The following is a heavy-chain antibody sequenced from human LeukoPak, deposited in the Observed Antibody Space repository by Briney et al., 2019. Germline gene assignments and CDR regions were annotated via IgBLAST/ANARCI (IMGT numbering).Heavy chain of an antibody. Sequence: PSETLSLTCTVSGGSISSSSYYWGWIRQPPGKGLEWIGSIYYSGSTYYNPSLKSRVTISVDTSKNQFSLKLSSVTAADTAVYYCARLYCSGGSCSFYYYYYGMDAWGQGTTVTVSS. D-gene: IGHD2-15*01. J-gene: IGHJ6*02. V-gene: IGHV4-39*01. CDR3: ARLYCSGGSCSFYYYYYGMDA. CDR2: IYYSGST. CDR1: GGSISSSSYY.